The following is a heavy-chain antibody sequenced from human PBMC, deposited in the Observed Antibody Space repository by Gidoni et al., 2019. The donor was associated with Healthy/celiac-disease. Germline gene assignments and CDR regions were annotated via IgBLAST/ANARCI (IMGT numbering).Heavy chain of an antibody. D-gene: IGHD3-3*01. CDR3: ARDTIFGVVIGDRFDY. Sequence: EVQLVESGGGVVRPGGSLRLSCAASGFTFDDYGMSWVRQAPGKGLEWVSGINWNGGSTGYADSEKGRFTISRDNAKNSLYLQMNSLRAEDTALYHGARDTIFGVVIGDRFDYWGQGTLVTVSS. J-gene: IGHJ4*02. CDR2: INWNGGST. CDR1: GFTFDDYG. V-gene: IGHV3-20*01.